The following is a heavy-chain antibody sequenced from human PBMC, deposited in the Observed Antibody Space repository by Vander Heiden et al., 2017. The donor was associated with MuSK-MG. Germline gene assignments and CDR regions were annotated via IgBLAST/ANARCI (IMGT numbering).Heavy chain of an antibody. D-gene: IGHD3-3*01. CDR1: GFTFSSYS. Sequence: EVQLMESGGGLVKPGGSLRLSCAASGFTFSSYSMNWVRQAPGKGLEWFSSISSSSSYIYYADSVKGRFTISRDNAKNSRYLKMNSMRAEETAVYYCARGTFHYDFWSGFSDYWGHGTLVTVSS. V-gene: IGHV3-21*01. J-gene: IGHJ4*01. CDR2: ISSSSSYI. CDR3: ARGTFHYDFWSGFSDY.